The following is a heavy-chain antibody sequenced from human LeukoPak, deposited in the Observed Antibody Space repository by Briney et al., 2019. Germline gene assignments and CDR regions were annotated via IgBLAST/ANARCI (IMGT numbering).Heavy chain of an antibody. Sequence: GGSLRLSCAASGFTFRSYEMNWVRQAPGKGLKWASYISSSGSNIYYADSVKGRFTISRDNAKNSLFLQMNSLRAEDTAVYYCARADMATITVDYWGQGTLVTVS. CDR1: GFTFRSYE. CDR3: ARADMATITVDY. D-gene: IGHD5-24*01. V-gene: IGHV3-48*03. CDR2: ISSSGSNI. J-gene: IGHJ4*02.